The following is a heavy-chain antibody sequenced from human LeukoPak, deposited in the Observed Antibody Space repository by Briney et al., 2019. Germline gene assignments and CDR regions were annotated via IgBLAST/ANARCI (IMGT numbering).Heavy chain of an antibody. CDR1: GFTFSSYS. CDR3: ARGPTTPDGY. CDR2: ISSSSSTI. D-gene: IGHD4-11*01. J-gene: IGHJ4*02. V-gene: IGHV3-48*02. Sequence: LPGGSLRLSCAASGFTFSSYSMDWVRQAPGKGLEWVSYISSSSSTIYYAASVKGRFTISRDNAKNSLYLQMDSLRDEDTAVYYCARGPTTPDGYWGQGTLVTVSS.